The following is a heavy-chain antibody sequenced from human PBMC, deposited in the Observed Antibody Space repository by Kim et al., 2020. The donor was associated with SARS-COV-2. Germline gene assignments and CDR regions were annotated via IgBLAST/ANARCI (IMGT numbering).Heavy chain of an antibody. J-gene: IGHJ6*02. CDR2: IIPIFGTA. V-gene: IGHV1-69*13. Sequence: SVKVSCKASGGTFSSYAISWVRQAPGQGLEWMGGIIPIFGTANYAQKFQGRVTITADESTSTAYMELSSLRSEDTAVYYCANPLGDYVWGSYRSYYYYYCMDVWGQGTTVTVSS. CDR3: ANPLGDYVWGSYRSYYYYYCMDV. D-gene: IGHD3-16*02. CDR1: GGTFSSYA.